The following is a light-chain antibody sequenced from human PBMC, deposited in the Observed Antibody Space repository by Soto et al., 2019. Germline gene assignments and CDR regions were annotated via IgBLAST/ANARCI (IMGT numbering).Light chain of an antibody. CDR1: QSVSSSY. CDR2: VAS. J-gene: IGKJ1*01. CDR3: QQYGNSAWT. V-gene: IGKV3-20*01. Sequence: EIVLTQSPGTLSLSPGERATLSCRASQSVSSSYLAWYQQKPGQAPRLLIYVASSRATGIPDRFSGSGSGTDFTLTISRLQPEDFAVYYCQQYGNSAWTFGQGTKVEIK.